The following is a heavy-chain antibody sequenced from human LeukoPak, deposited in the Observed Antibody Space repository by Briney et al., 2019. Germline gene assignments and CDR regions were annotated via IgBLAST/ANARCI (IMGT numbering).Heavy chain of an antibody. J-gene: IGHJ4*02. D-gene: IGHD6-19*01. CDR1: GFIFNNYA. CDR2: ISWNSGSI. CDR3: AKDNRRHYTSGPNPDSLH. V-gene: IGHV3-9*01. Sequence: GGSLRLSCAGSGFIFNNYAMHWVRQPPGKGPEWVSGISWNSGSIDYADSVKGRFTISRDNAKNSLYLQMNSLRVEDTAFYYCAKDNRRHYTSGPNPDSLHWGQGALVTVSS.